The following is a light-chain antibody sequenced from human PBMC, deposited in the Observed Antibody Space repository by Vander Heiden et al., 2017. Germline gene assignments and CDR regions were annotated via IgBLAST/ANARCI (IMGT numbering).Light chain of an antibody. CDR1: RSDVGSYNL. CDR3: CSYAGSSTLV. J-gene: IGLJ2*01. CDR2: EVS. V-gene: IGLV2-23*02. Sequence: QPALTQPAAVSGSPGQSTTTSCTGTRSDVGSYNLVSWYQQHPGKAPKLMIYEVSKRPSGVSNRFSGSKSGNTASLTISGLQAEDEADYYCCSYAGSSTLVFGGGTKLTVL.